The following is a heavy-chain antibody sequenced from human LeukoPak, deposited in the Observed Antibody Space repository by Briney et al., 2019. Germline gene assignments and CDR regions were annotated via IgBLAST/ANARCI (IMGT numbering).Heavy chain of an antibody. J-gene: IGHJ6*03. CDR3: VRDPHYGDFRRYYFYMDV. Sequence: ASVKVSCKASGYTFTGYYIHWVRQAPGQGLEWMGWINPNSGGTIYAQKFQGRVTTTRDTSISTAYMELSRLRSDDTAVYYCVRDPHYGDFRRYYFYMDVWGKGTTVTVSS. CDR2: INPNSGGT. CDR1: GYTFTGYY. V-gene: IGHV1-2*02. D-gene: IGHD4-17*01.